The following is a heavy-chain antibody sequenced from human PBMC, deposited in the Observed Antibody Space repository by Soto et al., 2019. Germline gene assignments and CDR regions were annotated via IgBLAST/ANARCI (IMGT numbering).Heavy chain of an antibody. CDR2: IIPILGIA. J-gene: IGHJ6*04. CDR3: AKGGVVPAAEAREDYGMEV. D-gene: IGHD2-2*01. CDR1: GGTFSSYT. Sequence: SVKVSCKASGGTFSSYTISWVRQAPGQGLEWMGRIIPILGIANYAQKFQGRVTITADKSTSTAYMELSSLRSEDTDVYYCAKGGVVPAAEAREDYGMEVWGKGTTVTVSS. V-gene: IGHV1-69*02.